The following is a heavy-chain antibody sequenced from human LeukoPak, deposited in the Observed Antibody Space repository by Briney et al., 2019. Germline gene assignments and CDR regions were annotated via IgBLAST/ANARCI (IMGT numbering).Heavy chain of an antibody. D-gene: IGHD2-21*02. CDR3: AGFGCGGDCYSAFDS. J-gene: IGHJ4*02. CDR1: GGSVSSFY. V-gene: IGHV4-59*02. Sequence: PSETPSLTCTVSGGSVSSFYWSWIRQPPGKGLEWIGYIYYSGSTNYNPSLKSRVTISVDTSKNQFSLKLSSVTAADTAVYYCAGFGCGGDCYSAFDSWGQGTLVTVSS. CDR2: IYYSGST.